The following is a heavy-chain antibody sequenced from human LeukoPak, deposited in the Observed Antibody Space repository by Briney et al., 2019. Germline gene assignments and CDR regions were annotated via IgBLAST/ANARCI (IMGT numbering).Heavy chain of an antibody. J-gene: IGHJ4*02. Sequence: SETLSLTCTVSGGSTSVYYWSWIRQPPGKGLEWIGHIYYSGSTNYNPSLKSRVTISVDTSKNQFSLKLSSVTAADTAVYYCARVQSYSSGWYYFDYWGQGTLVTVSS. CDR2: IYYSGST. V-gene: IGHV4-59*01. CDR3: ARVQSYSSGWYYFDY. CDR1: GGSTSVYY. D-gene: IGHD6-19*01.